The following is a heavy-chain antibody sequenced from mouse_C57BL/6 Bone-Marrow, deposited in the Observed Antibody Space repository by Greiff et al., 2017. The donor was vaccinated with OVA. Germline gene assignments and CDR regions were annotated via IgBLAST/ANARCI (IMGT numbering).Heavy chain of an antibody. CDR3: AIRYNDYERDY. D-gene: IGHD2-4*01. J-gene: IGHJ4*01. V-gene: IGHV2-9*01. CDR2: IWGGGST. Sequence: QVQLKESGPGLVAPSQSLSITCTVSGFSFTSYGVDWVRQPPGKGLEWLGVIWGGGSTNYNSALMSRLSISKDNSKSQFFLKINSLQADDTSMYYCAIRYNDYERDYWGQGTSVTVSS. CDR1: GFSFTSYG.